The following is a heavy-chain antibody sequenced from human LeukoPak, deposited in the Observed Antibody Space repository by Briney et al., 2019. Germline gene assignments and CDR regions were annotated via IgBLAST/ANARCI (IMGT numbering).Heavy chain of an antibody. Sequence: GGSLRLSCIASGFTFSSYPMYWVRQAPGKGLEWVSAITGGGESTYYAESMKGRFTVSRDNSKNTLYLQMNSLRAEDTAVYYCSSSRVYGYHDYWGQGTLVTVSS. D-gene: IGHD5-18*01. CDR1: GFTFSSYP. CDR2: ITGGGEST. J-gene: IGHJ4*02. V-gene: IGHV3-23*01. CDR3: SSSRVYGYHDY.